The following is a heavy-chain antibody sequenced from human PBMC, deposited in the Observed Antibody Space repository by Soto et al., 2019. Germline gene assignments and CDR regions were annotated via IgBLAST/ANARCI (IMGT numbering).Heavy chain of an antibody. J-gene: IGHJ4*02. CDR1: GDTFNFYS. Sequence: QVQLVQSGADVQRPGSSVRVSCKPSGDTFNFYSINWVRPAPGLGLQWMGSINPILSMSNYAPRSQGRVTMTADKSAGTAYMELSSLRSEDTAMYYCATSYGSGYRAFDSWGQGALVTVSS. V-gene: IGHV1-69*02. CDR3: ATSYGSGYRAFDS. D-gene: IGHD3-10*01. CDR2: INPILSMS.